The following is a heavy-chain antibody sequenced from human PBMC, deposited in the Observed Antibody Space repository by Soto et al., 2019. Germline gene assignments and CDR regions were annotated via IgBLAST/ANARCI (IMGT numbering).Heavy chain of an antibody. V-gene: IGHV4-39*01. CDR3: ARLPSRHLVDY. CDR2: MFYGVST. Sequence: SETLSLTCTVPGSSINSSGYYWGWIRQPPGKGLEWIGSMFYGVSTYYNPSLKSRVTVSVDTSKNQFSLNLRSVTAADTAVYYCARLPSRHLVDYWGQGTLVTVSS. J-gene: IGHJ4*02. D-gene: IGHD3-3*02. CDR1: GSSINSSGYY.